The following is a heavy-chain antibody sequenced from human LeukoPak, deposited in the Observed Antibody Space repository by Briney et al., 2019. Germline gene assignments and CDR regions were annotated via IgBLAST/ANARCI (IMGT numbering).Heavy chain of an antibody. CDR2: ISSSGTTI. CDR1: GFTFSCYE. J-gene: IGHJ4*02. V-gene: IGHV3-48*03. Sequence: GGSLRLSCAASGFTFSCYEIICVRQAPGKWLEWVSYISSSGTTIYYADSVKGRFTISRDNAKNSVYLQMNSLRVEDTAEYYCARDAAAASRYWGQGTLVTVSS. D-gene: IGHD6-13*01. CDR3: ARDAAAASRY.